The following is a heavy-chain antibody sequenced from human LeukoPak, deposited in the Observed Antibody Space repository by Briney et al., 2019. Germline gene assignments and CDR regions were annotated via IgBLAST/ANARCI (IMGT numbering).Heavy chain of an antibody. CDR1: GYSFTSYW. D-gene: IGHD1-26*01. Sequence: LGESLKISCKGSGYSFTSYWIGWVRQMPGKGLEWMGIIYPGDSDTRYSPSFQGQVTISADKSISTAYLQWSSLKASDTAMYYXXXXXSATSLIDYWGQGTLVTVSS. CDR2: IYPGDSDT. J-gene: IGHJ4*02. V-gene: IGHV5-51*01. CDR3: XXXXSATSLIDY.